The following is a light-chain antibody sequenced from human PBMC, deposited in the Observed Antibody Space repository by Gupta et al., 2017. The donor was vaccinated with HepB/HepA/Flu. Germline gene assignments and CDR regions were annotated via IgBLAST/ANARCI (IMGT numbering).Light chain of an antibody. V-gene: IGKV1-5*03. J-gene: IGKJ4*01. Sequence: DIQLTQSPPTLSASVGGKVTITCRASQSISNWLAWYQQKPGKAPKLLIYKASSSESGVPSRFSGSGSGTDFTLTISSLQPDDFATYYCQQYNTYLSFGGGTKVEIK. CDR1: QSISNW. CDR3: QQYNTYLS. CDR2: KAS.